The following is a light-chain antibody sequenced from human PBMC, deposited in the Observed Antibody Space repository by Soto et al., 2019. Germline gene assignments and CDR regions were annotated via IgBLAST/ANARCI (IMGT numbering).Light chain of an antibody. CDR1: SSNIGSNY. J-gene: IGLJ2*01. CDR3: AAWDDSLSGGV. CDR2: RTN. Sequence: QSVLTQPPSASGNPGQKVTISCSGSSSNIGSNYVYWYQQLPGTAPKLLIYRTNQRPSGVPDRFSGSKSGTSASLAISGLRSEDETDYYCAAWDDSLSGGVFGGGTKLTVL. V-gene: IGLV1-47*01.